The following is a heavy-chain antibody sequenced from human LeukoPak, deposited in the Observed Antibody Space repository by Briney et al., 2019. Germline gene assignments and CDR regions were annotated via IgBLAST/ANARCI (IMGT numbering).Heavy chain of an antibody. Sequence: PGGAMRLSCAASGFTFSSYSMNWVHQAPGKVLEWVSSISSSSSYIYYADSVKGRFTISRDNAKNSLYLQMNSLRAEDTAVYYCTRFTAAAGGAWGQGTLVTVSS. J-gene: IGHJ5*02. CDR3: TRFTAAAGGA. CDR1: GFTFSSYS. CDR2: ISSSSSYI. D-gene: IGHD6-13*01. V-gene: IGHV3-21*01.